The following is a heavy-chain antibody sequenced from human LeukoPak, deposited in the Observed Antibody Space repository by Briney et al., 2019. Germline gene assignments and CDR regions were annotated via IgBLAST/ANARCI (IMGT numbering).Heavy chain of an antibody. CDR2: IGGRGFRT. CDR1: GFTFRSYA. D-gene: IGHD1-1*01. V-gene: IGHV3-23*01. CDR3: AKDQGNWNNVFDY. J-gene: IGHJ4*02. Sequence: QPGGSLRLSCAASGFTFRSYAMSWVRQAPGKGLEWVSSIGGRGFRTDYADSVKGRFTISRDNSKNTLYLQMNSLRAEDTAVYYCAKDQGNWNNVFDYWGQGTLVTVSS.